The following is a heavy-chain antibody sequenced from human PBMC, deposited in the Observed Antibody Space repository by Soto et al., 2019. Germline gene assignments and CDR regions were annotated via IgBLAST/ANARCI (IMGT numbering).Heavy chain of an antibody. CDR3: AKDASCSSSSCYFDY. Sequence: PGGSLRLSCVASGFTFNSYAMSWVRQAPGKGLEWVSGIGGGGRSTYYADSVKGRFTISRDNSKNALYLQMNILRAEDTALYYCAKDASCSSSSCYFDYWGQGTLVTVSS. CDR2: IGGGGRST. D-gene: IGHD2-2*01. CDR1: GFTFNSYA. V-gene: IGHV3-23*01. J-gene: IGHJ4*02.